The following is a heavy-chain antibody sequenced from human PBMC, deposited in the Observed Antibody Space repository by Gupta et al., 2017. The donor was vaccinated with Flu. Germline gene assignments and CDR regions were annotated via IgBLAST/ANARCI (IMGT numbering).Heavy chain of an antibody. D-gene: IGHD6-13*01. CDR1: GLTFSDYA. J-gene: IGHJ4*02. Sequence: EVQLLESGGALVQPGGSLRLSCAASGLTFSDYAMNWVRQAPGKGLEWVSTVGAGGDRTYYADSVMGRFTISRDNSKNTLYLQMNSLRGDDTAVYYCAKDRSGNPAIDYWGQGTLVTVS. CDR3: AKDRSGNPAIDY. CDR2: VGAGGDRT. V-gene: IGHV3-23*01.